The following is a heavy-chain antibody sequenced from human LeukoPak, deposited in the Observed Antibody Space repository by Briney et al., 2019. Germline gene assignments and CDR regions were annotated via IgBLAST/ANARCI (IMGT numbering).Heavy chain of an antibody. D-gene: IGHD2-2*01. J-gene: IGHJ4*02. CDR3: ARVVGTDEGADY. V-gene: IGHV3-23*01. Sequence: PGGSPRLSCAASGFTFSSYAMSWVRQAPGKGLEWVSAISGSGGSTYYADSVKGRFTISRDNAKNSLYLQMNSLRAEDTAVYYCARVVGTDEGADYWGQGTLVTVSS. CDR1: GFTFSSYA. CDR2: ISGSGGST.